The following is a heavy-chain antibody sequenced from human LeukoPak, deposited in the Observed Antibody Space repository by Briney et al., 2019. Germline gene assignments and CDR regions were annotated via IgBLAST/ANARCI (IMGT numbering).Heavy chain of an antibody. J-gene: IGHJ4*02. CDR1: GFTLSSHG. V-gene: IGHV3-33*01. D-gene: IGHD5-18*01. CDR3: ARDLLGYSYDAYYFDF. Sequence: GGSLRFSCAASGFTLSSHGMHWVRQAPGKGLEWVAVIWYDGSKKYHADSVKGRFTISRDNSKNTLYLQMNSLRAEDTAVYYCARDLLGYSYDAYYFDFWGQGTLVTVSS. CDR2: IWYDGSKK.